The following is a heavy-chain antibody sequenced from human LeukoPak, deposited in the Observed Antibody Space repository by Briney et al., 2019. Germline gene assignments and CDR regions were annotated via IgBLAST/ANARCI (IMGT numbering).Heavy chain of an antibody. CDR1: GGSISSSSYY. CDR2: IYYSGST. V-gene: IGHV4-39*02. CDR3: AREKGGSSSWYNY. J-gene: IGHJ4*02. Sequence: SETLSLTCTVSGGSISSSSYYWGWIRQPPGKGLEWIGGIYYSGSTYYNPSLKSRVTISVDTSKNQFSLKLSSVTAADTAVYYCAREKGGSSSWYNYWGQGTLVTVSS. D-gene: IGHD6-13*01.